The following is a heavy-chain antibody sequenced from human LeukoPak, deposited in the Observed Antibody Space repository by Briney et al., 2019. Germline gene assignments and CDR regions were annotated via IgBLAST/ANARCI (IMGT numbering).Heavy chain of an antibody. Sequence: SETLSLTCTVSGGSISSSSYYWGWIRQPPGKGLEWIGSIYYSGSIYYNPSLKSRVTISVDTSKNQFSLKLSSVTAADTAVYYCARIGRLRWVFDYWGQGTLVTVSS. CDR3: ARIGRLRWVFDY. V-gene: IGHV4-39*01. CDR1: GGSISSSSYY. J-gene: IGHJ4*02. D-gene: IGHD4-23*01. CDR2: IYYSGSI.